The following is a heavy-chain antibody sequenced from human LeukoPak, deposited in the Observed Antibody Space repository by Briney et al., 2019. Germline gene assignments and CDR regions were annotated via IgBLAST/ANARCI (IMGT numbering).Heavy chain of an antibody. J-gene: IGHJ4*02. CDR1: GFTCSTYA. CDR2: ISNSGSNT. V-gene: IGHV3-23*01. CDR3: APLRDMPLLK. Sequence: GGSLRLSCAASGFTCSTYAMSWVRQAPGKGLEWVSTISNSGSNTYYADSVKGRFTISRDNSKNTLSLQMNSLRAEDTAVYYCAPLRDMPLLKWGQGTLVTVSS. D-gene: IGHD2-2*01.